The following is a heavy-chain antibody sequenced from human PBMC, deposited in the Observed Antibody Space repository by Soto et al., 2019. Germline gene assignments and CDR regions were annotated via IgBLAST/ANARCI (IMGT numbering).Heavy chain of an antibody. V-gene: IGHV4-31*03. CDR1: GGSISSGGYY. Sequence: LSLTCTVSGGSISSGGYYWSWIRQHPGKGLEWIGYIYYSGSTYYNPSLKSRVTISVDTSKNQFSLKLSSVTAADTAVYYCARDQTMVRGVRHPYYFDYWGQGTLVTVSS. D-gene: IGHD3-10*01. CDR3: ARDQTMVRGVRHPYYFDY. J-gene: IGHJ4*02. CDR2: IYYSGST.